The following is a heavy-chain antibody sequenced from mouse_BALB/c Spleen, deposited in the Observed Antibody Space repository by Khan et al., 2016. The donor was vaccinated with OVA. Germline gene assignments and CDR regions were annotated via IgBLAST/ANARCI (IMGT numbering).Heavy chain of an antibody. V-gene: IGHV5-9-1*01. D-gene: IGHD2-1*01. CDR1: GFTFSTFA. CDR2: INSDGDYT. J-gene: IGHJ3*01. CDR3: ARAPYGNFAY. Sequence: DVMLVESGGGLVKPGGSLKLSCAASGFTFSTFAMSWVRQTPEKRLEWVATINSDGDYTYYPDNVTGRFTISRDNAKNTLYLQINSLRSEDTAMYYCARAPYGNFAYWGQGTLVTVSA.